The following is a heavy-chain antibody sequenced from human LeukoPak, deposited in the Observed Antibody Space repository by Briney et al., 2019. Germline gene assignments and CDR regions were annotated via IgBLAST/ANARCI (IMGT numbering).Heavy chain of an antibody. D-gene: IGHD6-13*01. CDR2: IYYSGST. Sequence: PSETLSLTCTVSGGSISSSSYYWGWLRQPPGTGLEWIGSIYYSGSTYYNPSLKSRVTISVDTSKNQFSLKLSSVTAADTAVYYCARHLSSSWGKTEVDWFDPWGQGTLVTVSS. J-gene: IGHJ5*02. V-gene: IGHV4-39*01. CDR1: GGSISSSSYY. CDR3: ARHLSSSWGKTEVDWFDP.